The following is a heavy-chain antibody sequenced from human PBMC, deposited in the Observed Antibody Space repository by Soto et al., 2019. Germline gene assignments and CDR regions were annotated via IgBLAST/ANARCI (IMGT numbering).Heavy chain of an antibody. Sequence: SVKVSCKASGGTFSSYAISWVRQAPGQGLEWMGGIIPIFGTANYAQKFQGRVTITADESTSTAYMELSSLRSEDTAVYYCAREPSTVTPFVYFDYWGQGTLVIVSS. D-gene: IGHD4-4*01. CDR2: IIPIFGTA. CDR3: AREPSTVTPFVYFDY. CDR1: GGTFSSYA. V-gene: IGHV1-69*13. J-gene: IGHJ4*02.